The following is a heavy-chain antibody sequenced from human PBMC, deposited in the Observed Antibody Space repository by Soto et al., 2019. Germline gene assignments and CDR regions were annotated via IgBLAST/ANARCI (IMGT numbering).Heavy chain of an antibody. CDR2: IWYDGSNK. J-gene: IGHJ6*02. Sequence: GGSLRLSCAASGFTFSSYGMHWVRQAPGKGLEWVAVIWYDGSNKYYADSVKGRFTISRDNSKNTLYLQMNSLRAEDTAVYYCARDFKRRYSSGSPIYFYYYYGMDVWGQGTTVTVSS. CDR1: GFTFSSYG. V-gene: IGHV3-33*01. D-gene: IGHD6-19*01. CDR3: ARDFKRRYSSGSPIYFYYYYGMDV.